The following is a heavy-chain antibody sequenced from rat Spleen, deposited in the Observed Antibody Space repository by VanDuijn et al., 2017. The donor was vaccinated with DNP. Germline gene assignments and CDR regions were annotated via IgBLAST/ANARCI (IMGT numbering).Heavy chain of an antibody. CDR3: ARYYYDGTYYYNWFAY. CDR2: ISYSGST. CDR1: GYSITSNY. D-gene: IGHD1-12*02. Sequence: EVQLQESGPGLVKPSQSLSLTCSVTGYSITSNYWGWIRKFPGNKMEWMGYISYSGSTSYTPSLKSLISITRDTSKNHLFLQLNAVTTDDTATYYCARYYYDGTYYYNWFAYWGQGTLVTVSS. V-gene: IGHV3-1*01. J-gene: IGHJ3*01.